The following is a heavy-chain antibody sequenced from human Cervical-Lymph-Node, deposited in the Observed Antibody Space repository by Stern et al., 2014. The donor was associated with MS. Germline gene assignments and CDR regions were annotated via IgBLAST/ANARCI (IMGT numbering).Heavy chain of an antibody. V-gene: IGHV4-59*01. D-gene: IGHD1-14*01. CDR1: GGSISGFH. Sequence: QVQLQESGPGVVKPSETLSLTCTVSGGSISGFHWTWIRQSPGKGLEWIGYIDYGGITNYNPSLKSRVTISVTPSKNQFSLELSSVTALDTAVYYCARATGFSYYFDSWGQGTLVTVSS. CDR2: IDYGGIT. J-gene: IGHJ4*02. CDR3: ARATGFSYYFDS.